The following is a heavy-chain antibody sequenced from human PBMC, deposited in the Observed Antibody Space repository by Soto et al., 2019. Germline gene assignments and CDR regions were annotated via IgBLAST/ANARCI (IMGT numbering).Heavy chain of an antibody. D-gene: IGHD5-18*01. CDR3: ARISSADPYGYVNGRLDD. CDR1: GGSSRRYY. Sequence: PALTCSVSGGSSRRYYWTWIRQSPEKGLEWIGYFYHSGNSNYNPSLKSRVTISVDTSKNQLSLSLRSVTAADTAVYFCARISSADPYGYVNGRLDDWGQAT. V-gene: IGHV4-59*01. CDR2: FYHSGNS. J-gene: IGHJ6*02.